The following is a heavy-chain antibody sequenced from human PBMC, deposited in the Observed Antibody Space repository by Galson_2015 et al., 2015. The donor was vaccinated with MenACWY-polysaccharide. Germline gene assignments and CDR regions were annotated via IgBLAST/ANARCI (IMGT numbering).Heavy chain of an antibody. CDR2: IYPSDSDV. D-gene: IGHD3-10*01. V-gene: IGHV5-51*01. CDR1: GYLFTSFA. J-gene: IGHJ6*02. Sequence: QSGAEVKKPGESLKISCKASGYLFTSFAIGWVRQMPGKGLEWLGIIYPSDSDVKYNPSFQGQVTFSADRSTNTAYLQRSSLKASDSAMYYCARKDHGTGSMDVWGQGTTVTVSS. CDR3: ARKDHGTGSMDV.